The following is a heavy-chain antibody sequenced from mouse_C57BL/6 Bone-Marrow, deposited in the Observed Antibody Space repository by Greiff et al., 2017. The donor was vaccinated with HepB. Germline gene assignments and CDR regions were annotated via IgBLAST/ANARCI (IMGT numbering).Heavy chain of an antibody. Sequence: VKLQQSGPELVKPGASVKISCKASGYAFSSSWMNWVKQRPGKGLEWIGRIYPGDGDTNYNGKFKGKATLTADKSSSTAYMQLSSLTSEDSAVYFCARGLLGYFDYWGQGTTLTVSS. V-gene: IGHV1-82*01. CDR3: ARGLLGYFDY. D-gene: IGHD2-3*01. CDR2: IYPGDGDT. CDR1: GYAFSSSW. J-gene: IGHJ2*01.